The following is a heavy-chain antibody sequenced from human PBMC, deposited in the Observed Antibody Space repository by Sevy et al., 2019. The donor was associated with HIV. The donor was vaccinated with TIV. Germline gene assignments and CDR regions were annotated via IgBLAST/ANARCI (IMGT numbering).Heavy chain of an antibody. D-gene: IGHD3-10*01. V-gene: IGHV3-11*06. CDR1: GFTFSDYY. J-gene: IGHJ3*02. Sequence: GGSLRFSCAASGFTFSDYYMSWIRQAPGKGLEWVSYISSSSYTNYADSVKGRFTISRDTAKNSLYLQMNSLRAEDTAVYYCARDFGATVLPSIWGQGTMVTVSS. CDR2: ISSSSYT. CDR3: ARDFGATVLPSI.